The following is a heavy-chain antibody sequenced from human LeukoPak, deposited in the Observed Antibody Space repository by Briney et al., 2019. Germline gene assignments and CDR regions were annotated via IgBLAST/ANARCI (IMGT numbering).Heavy chain of an antibody. V-gene: IGHV3-48*01. J-gene: IGHJ4*02. D-gene: IGHD5-12*01. CDR1: GFTFSSYS. CDR3: ARVTYGGYDY. CDR2: ISSSSSTI. Sequence: GGSLRLSCAASGFTFSSYSMNWVRQAPGKGLEWVSYISSSSSTIYYADSVKGRFTISRDNAKNSLYLQMNSLRAEDTAVYYCARVTYGGYDYWGQGTLVTVSS.